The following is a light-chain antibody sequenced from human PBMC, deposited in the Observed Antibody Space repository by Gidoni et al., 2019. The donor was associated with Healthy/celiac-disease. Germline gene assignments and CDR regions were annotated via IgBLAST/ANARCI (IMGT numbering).Light chain of an antibody. J-gene: IGKJ4*01. V-gene: IGKV3-11*01. CDR2: DAS. CDR1: QSVSSY. CDR3: QQRSNWLT. Sequence: DIVLTQSPATLSLSPGARATLSCRASQSVSSYLAWYQQKPGQAPRLLIYDASNRATGIPARFSGSGSGTDFTLTISSLEPEDFAVYYCQQRSNWLTFXGXTKVEIK.